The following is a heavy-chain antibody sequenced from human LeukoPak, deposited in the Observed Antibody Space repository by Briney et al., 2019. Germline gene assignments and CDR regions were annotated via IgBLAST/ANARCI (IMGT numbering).Heavy chain of an antibody. CDR2: INPNSGGT. CDR3: ARDGHYGSGHVDY. Sequence: GASVKVSCKASGYTFTVFYMQWVRQAPGPGLEWMGWINPNSGGTYSAQKFQGRVTMTRDTSTSTAYMELRSLRSDDTAVYYCARDGHYGSGHVDYWGQGTQVTVSS. V-gene: IGHV1-2*02. CDR1: GYTFTVFY. J-gene: IGHJ4*02. D-gene: IGHD3-10*01.